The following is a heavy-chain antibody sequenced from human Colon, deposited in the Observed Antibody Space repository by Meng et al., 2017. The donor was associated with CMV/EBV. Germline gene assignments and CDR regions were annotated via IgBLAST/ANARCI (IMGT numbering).Heavy chain of an antibody. V-gene: IGHV4-39*07. CDR3: ARLGSGYGSMNR. CDR2: IHYRGNT. Sequence: QLQQPGPGLVKPSSPLSLTGTGSGACLSGSSYFLGWVRQPPSEGLEWIGSIHYRGNTYYNPSLESRVTMSVDTSKNQFSLKLISVTAADTAVYFCARLGSGYGSMNRWGQGTLVTASS. D-gene: IGHD3-10*01. CDR1: GACLSGSSYF. J-gene: IGHJ5*02.